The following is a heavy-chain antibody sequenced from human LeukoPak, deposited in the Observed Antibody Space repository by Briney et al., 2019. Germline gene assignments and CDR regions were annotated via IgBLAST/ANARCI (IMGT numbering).Heavy chain of an antibody. J-gene: IGHJ4*02. CDR2: IYGSGRATA. V-gene: IGHV3-23*01. D-gene: IGHD3-10*01. Sequence: PGGSLRLACAASGFSFSTYTMSWVRQTPGRGLEWVASIYGSGRATALYSESVKGRFSISRDNSENTVYLQMDSLRAEDTAVYYCARGQTWFGELSPFDYWGQGTLVTVSS. CDR1: GFSFSTYT. CDR3: ARGQTWFGELSPFDY.